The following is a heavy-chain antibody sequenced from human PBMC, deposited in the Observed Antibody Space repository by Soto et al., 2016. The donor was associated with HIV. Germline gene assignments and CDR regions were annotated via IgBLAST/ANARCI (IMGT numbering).Heavy chain of an antibody. CDR1: GGTFSNSA. CDR3: ARGLDDSSGSVDY. J-gene: IGHJ4*02. CDR2: IIPILGRT. D-gene: IGHD3-22*01. Sequence: QVQLVQSGAEVKKPGSSVKISCKASGGTFSNSAISWVRQAPGQGLEWMGGIIPILGRTNYAQRLQGRVTISADKSTSTAYMELSSLRSEDTAVYYCARGLDDSSGSVDYWGQGTLVTVSS. V-gene: IGHV1-69*10.